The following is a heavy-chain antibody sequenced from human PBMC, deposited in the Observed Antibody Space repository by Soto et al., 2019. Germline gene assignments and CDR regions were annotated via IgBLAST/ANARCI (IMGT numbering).Heavy chain of an antibody. J-gene: IGHJ6*02. Sequence: SVKVSCKASGGTFSSYAISWVRQAPGQGLEWMGGIIPIFGTANYAQKFQGRVTITADESTSTAYMELSSLRSEDTAVYYCARHGDGDYYYYGMGVWGQGTTVTVSS. D-gene: IGHD7-27*01. CDR2: IIPIFGTA. CDR3: ARHGDGDYYYYGMGV. CDR1: GGTFSSYA. V-gene: IGHV1-69*13.